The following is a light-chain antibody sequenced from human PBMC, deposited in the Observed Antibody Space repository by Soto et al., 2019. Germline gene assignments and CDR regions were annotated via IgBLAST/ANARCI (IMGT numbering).Light chain of an antibody. CDR1: QSVTSTY. CDR2: GAS. Sequence: ENVLTQSPGTLSLSLGERATLSCRAGQSVTSTYLAWYQHKPGQAPRLLIYGASSRATGIPDRFSGSGSGTDFTLTISRLEPEDFAVYYCQQYGSSPLMYTFGQGTKLELK. CDR3: QQYGSSPLMYT. V-gene: IGKV3-20*01. J-gene: IGKJ2*01.